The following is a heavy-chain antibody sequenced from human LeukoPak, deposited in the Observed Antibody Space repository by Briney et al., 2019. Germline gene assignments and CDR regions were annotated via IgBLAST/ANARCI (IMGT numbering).Heavy chain of an antibody. CDR1: GYSFTSYW. CDR2: ICPGDSDT. V-gene: IGHV5-51*01. J-gene: IGHJ4*02. CDR3: ARCLRDYGSGSYSYDY. D-gene: IGHD3-10*01. Sequence: PGESLKISCKGSGYSFTSYWIAWVRQMPGKGLEWMGIICPGDSDTRYRPSFQGQVTISADKSISTAYLQWSGLKASDTAMFYCARCLRDYGSGSYSYDYWGQGTLVTVSS.